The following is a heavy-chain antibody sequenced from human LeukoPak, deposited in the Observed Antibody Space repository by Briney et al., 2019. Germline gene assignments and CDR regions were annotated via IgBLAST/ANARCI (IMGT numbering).Heavy chain of an antibody. J-gene: IGHJ4*02. CDR1: GGTFSSYA. V-gene: IGHV1-69*05. CDR2: IIPIFGTA. Sequence: ASVKVSCKASGGTFSSYAISWVRQAPGQGLEWMGGIIPIFGTANYAQKFQGRVTITTDESTSTAYMELSSLRSEDTAVYYCARVVGAPNGGWYYFDYWGQGTLVTVSS. CDR3: ARVVGAPNGGWYYFDY. D-gene: IGHD6-19*01.